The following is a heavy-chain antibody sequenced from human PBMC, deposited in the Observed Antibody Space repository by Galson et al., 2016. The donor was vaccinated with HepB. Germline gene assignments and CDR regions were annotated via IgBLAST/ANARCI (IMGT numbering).Heavy chain of an antibody. V-gene: IGHV4-31*03. J-gene: IGHJ3*02. CDR1: GGSISSGGYY. D-gene: IGHD6-25*01. CDR3: ARRTAARGPAFDI. CDR2: IYNSGNT. Sequence: LSLTCSVSGGSISSGGYYWSWIRQHPGKGLEWIGYIYNSGNTYYNPSLKSRVTISLDTSKNRFSLKLSSMTAADTAVSYHARRTAARGPAFDIWGHGTMVTFAS.